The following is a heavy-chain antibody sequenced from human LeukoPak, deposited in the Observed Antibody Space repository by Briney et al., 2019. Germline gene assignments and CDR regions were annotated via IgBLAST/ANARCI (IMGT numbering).Heavy chain of an antibody. V-gene: IGHV6-1*01. Sequence: SQTLSLTCAISGDSVSSNSAAWDWLRQSPSRGLEWLGRTYYRSKWYNDYAVSVKSRITINPDTSKNQFSLQLNSVTPEDTAVYYCARGAPDYGDFDYWGQGTLVTVSS. J-gene: IGHJ4*02. CDR1: GDSVSSNSAA. CDR3: ARGAPDYGDFDY. D-gene: IGHD4-17*01. CDR2: TYYRSKWYN.